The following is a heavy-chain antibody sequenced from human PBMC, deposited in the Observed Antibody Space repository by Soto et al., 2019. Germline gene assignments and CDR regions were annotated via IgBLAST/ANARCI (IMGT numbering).Heavy chain of an antibody. J-gene: IGHJ4*02. V-gene: IGHV1-3*05. Sequence: QVQLVQSGAEEKKPGASVKVSCKASGYTFTSYAMHWVRQAPGQRLEWMGWINAGNGNTKYSQKFKGRVTITRETSASTAYMELSSLRSEDTAVYYCARGTVVTHFDYWGQGTLVTVSS. D-gene: IGHD2-15*01. CDR1: GYTFTSYA. CDR3: ARGTVVTHFDY. CDR2: INAGNGNT.